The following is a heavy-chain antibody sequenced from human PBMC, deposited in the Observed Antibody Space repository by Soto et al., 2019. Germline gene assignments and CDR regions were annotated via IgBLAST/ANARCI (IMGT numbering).Heavy chain of an antibody. CDR3: ATSPLGYGDYHY. Sequence: PGGSLRLSCAASGFTFSSYAMSWVRQAPGKGLEWVSAISGSGGTTYYADSVKGRFTISRDNSKNTLYLQMNSLRAEDTAVYYCATSPLGYGDYHYWGQGTLVTVSS. CDR2: ISGSGGTT. J-gene: IGHJ4*02. CDR1: GFTFSSYA. D-gene: IGHD4-17*01. V-gene: IGHV3-23*01.